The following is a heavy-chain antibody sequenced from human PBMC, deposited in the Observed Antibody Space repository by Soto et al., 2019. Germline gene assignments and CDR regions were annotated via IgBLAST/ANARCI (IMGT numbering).Heavy chain of an antibody. V-gene: IGHV4-31*03. J-gene: IGHJ3*01. CDR1: GDSISSGGYY. D-gene: IGHD3-16*01. CDR2: IRYSENT. Sequence: QVQLQQSGPGLVKPSQTLSLTCTVSGDSISSGGYYWTWVRQRPGKGLEWIGYIRYSENTYYNPSFRDRVIVSIDTSKNQCSLRLSSVTAADTAVYFCTRGAWGYAFDVWGQGTMVTVSS. CDR3: TRGAWGYAFDV.